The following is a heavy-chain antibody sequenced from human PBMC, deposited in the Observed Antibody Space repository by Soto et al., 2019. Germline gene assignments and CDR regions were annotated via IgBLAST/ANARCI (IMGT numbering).Heavy chain of an antibody. V-gene: IGHV1-18*04. CDR2: ISAYNGNT. D-gene: IGHD3-3*01. CDR3: ARGRDYDFWSGYYQPYYFDY. CDR1: GYTFTSYG. Sequence: QVPLVQSGAEVKKPGASVKVSCKASGYTFTSYGISWVRQAPGQGLEWMGWISAYNGNTNYAQKLQGRVTMTTDTSTSTAYMELRSLRSDDTAVYYCARGRDYDFWSGYYQPYYFDYWGQGTLVTVSS. J-gene: IGHJ4*02.